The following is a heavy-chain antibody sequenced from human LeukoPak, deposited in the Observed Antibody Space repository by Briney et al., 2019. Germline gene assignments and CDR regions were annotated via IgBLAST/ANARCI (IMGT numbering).Heavy chain of an antibody. V-gene: IGHV4-34*01. CDR2: INHSGGT. J-gene: IGHJ5*02. CDR1: GGSFSGYY. Sequence: SETLCLTCVVYGGSFSGYYWSWIRQPPGKGLEWIGEINHSGGTNYNPSLKSRVTMSVDTSKKQFSLKLSSVTAADTAVYYCARLKVPYTSGLAPWGQGTLVTVSS. D-gene: IGHD2-2*01. CDR3: ARLKVPYTSGLAP.